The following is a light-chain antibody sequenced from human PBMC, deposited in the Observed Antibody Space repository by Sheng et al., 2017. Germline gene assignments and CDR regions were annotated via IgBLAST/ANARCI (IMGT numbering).Light chain of an antibody. CDR3: QQYDTWPPYT. CDR1: QSVSSK. V-gene: IGKV3-15*01. J-gene: IGKJ2*01. Sequence: EIVMTQSPATLSVSPGERATLSCRASQSVSSKLAWYQQTPGQAPRLLISGASTRATGIPARFSGSGSGTEFTLTISSLQSEDFAFYYCQQYDTWPPYTFGQGTKLEI. CDR2: GAS.